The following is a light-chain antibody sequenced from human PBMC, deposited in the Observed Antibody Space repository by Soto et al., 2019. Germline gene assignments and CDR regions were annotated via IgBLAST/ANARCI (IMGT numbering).Light chain of an antibody. CDR3: QQYNTYST. J-gene: IGKJ5*01. V-gene: IGKV1-9*01. CDR2: ITS. Sequence: DIQLTHSPSFFSASVGDRVTITFRSSQGISDYLAWYQQEPGKAPKVLIYITSTLQSGVPSRFSGSGSGTEFTLTISSLQPDDFATYYCQQYNTYSTFGQGTRLEIK. CDR1: QGISDY.